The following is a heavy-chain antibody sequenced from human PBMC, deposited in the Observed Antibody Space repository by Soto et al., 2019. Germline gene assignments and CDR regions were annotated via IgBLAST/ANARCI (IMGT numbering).Heavy chain of an antibody. D-gene: IGHD3-16*01. CDR3: ARHNGPLYVGYYYDMDV. Sequence: SDTLLPPYSLSAGSFSTGCYHWCCIRHPPGTGLDWIGSIYYSGYTYYNPSLKSRVTLSVDTSKNQFSLKLSSVTAADTAVYYCARHNGPLYVGYYYDMDVWGQGTTVT. J-gene: IGHJ6*02. V-gene: IGHV4-39*01. CDR1: AGSFSTGCYH. CDR2: IYYSGYT.